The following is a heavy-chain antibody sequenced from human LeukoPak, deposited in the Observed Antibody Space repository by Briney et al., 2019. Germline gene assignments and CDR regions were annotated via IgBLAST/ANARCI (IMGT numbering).Heavy chain of an antibody. CDR2: IKQDGSEK. Sequence: GGSLRLSCAASGFTFSSYWMSWVRQAPGKGLEWVANIKQDGSEKYYVDSVKGRFTLSRDNAKNSLYLHMNSLRAEDTAVYYCARETDSTLFDYWGQGTLVTVSS. CDR3: ARETDSTLFDY. J-gene: IGHJ4*02. D-gene: IGHD2-2*01. V-gene: IGHV3-7*01. CDR1: GFTFSSYW.